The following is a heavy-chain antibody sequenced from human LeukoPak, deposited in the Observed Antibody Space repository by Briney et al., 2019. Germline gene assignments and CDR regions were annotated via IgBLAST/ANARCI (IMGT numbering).Heavy chain of an antibody. Sequence: GGSLRLSCAASEFSVGSNYMTWVRQAPGKGLEWVSLIYSGGSTYYADSVKGRFTISRDNSKNTLYLQMNSLRAEDTAVYYCARASYDYGGLNYYYMDVWGKGTTVTVSS. V-gene: IGHV3-66*02. CDR2: IYSGGST. D-gene: IGHD4-23*01. J-gene: IGHJ6*03. CDR1: EFSVGSNY. CDR3: ARASYDYGGLNYYYMDV.